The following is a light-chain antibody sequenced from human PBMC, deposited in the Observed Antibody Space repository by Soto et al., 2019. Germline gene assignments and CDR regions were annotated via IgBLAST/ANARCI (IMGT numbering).Light chain of an antibody. J-gene: IGKJ5*01. V-gene: IGKV2-28*01. CDR1: QILLGTNGHNY. CDR3: MQALQSLT. Sequence: DIVMTQSPLSLPVTPGEAASISCRSSQILLGTNGHNYWDWYLQKPGQSPQLLIYLGSNRASGVPDRFSGSGSGTDFSLKISRVEAEDVGTYYCMQALQSLTFGQGTRLEIK. CDR2: LGS.